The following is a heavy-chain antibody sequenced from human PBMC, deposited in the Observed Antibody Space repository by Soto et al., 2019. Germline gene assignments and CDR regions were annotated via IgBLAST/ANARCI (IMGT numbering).Heavy chain of an antibody. CDR1: GGSISSSSYY. J-gene: IGHJ3*02. D-gene: IGHD2-15*01. CDR3: ARNHCSGGSCYSYDAFDI. V-gene: IGHV4-39*01. Sequence: QLQLQESGPGLVKPSETLSLTCTVSGGSISSSSYYWGWIRQPPGKGLEWIGSIYYSGSTYYNPSLKSRVTLSVDTSKHQFSLKLSSVTAADAAVYYCARNHCSGGSCYSYDAFDIWGQGTMVTVSS. CDR2: IYYSGST.